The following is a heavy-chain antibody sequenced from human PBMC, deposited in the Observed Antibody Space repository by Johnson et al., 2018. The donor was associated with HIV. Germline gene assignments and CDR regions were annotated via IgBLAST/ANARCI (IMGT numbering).Heavy chain of an antibody. D-gene: IGHD2-15*01. CDR1: GFTFSDYY. V-gene: IGHV3-11*04. CDR3: ARDQSDIVVVVAASDAFDI. CDR2: ISSSGGTT. J-gene: IGHJ3*02. Sequence: QMLLVESGGGLVKPGGSLRLSCAASGFTFSDYYMSWIRQAPGKGLEWVSYISSSGGTTHNADSVKGRFAISRNNADNSLYLQMNSLRAEDTAVYYCARDQSDIVVVVAASDAFDIWGQGTMVTVSS.